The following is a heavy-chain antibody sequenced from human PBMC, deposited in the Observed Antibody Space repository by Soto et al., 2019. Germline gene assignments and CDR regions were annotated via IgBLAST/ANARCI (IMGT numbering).Heavy chain of an antibody. J-gene: IGHJ2*01. CDR3: ARSVSGVQWYFDL. Sequence: QVQLVQSGAEVKKPGSSVKVSCKASGGTFKNYAVTWVRLAPGQGLQWMGGVIPMFGTERYAERFQGRVTITADDSTAYMELRSLRSEDTALYYCARSVSGVQWYFDLWGRGTQVTVSS. CDR2: VIPMFGTE. V-gene: IGHV1-69*01. D-gene: IGHD3-10*01. CDR1: GGTFKNYA.